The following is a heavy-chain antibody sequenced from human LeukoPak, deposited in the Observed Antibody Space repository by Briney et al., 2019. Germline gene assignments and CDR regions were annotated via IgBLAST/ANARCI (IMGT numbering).Heavy chain of an antibody. V-gene: IGHV3-43*02. Sequence: GGSLRLSCAASGFTFDDYAMHWVRQAPGKGLEWVSLISGDGGSTYYADSVKGRFTISRGNSKNSLYLQMNSLRTEDTALYYCAKDTQLYDSSGYYRYWGQGTLVTVSS. CDR3: AKDTQLYDSSGYYRY. CDR2: ISGDGGST. J-gene: IGHJ4*02. CDR1: GFTFDDYA. D-gene: IGHD3-22*01.